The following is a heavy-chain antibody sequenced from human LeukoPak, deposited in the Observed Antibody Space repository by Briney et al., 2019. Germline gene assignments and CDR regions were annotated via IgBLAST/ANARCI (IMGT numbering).Heavy chain of an antibody. CDR2: INPSGGRT. CDR1: GYTFTSYY. V-gene: IGHV1-46*01. J-gene: IGHJ6*03. D-gene: IGHD5-18*01. CDR3: ARGGDIHLWINYYYYMDV. Sequence: ASVKVSCKASGYTFTSYYMHWVRLAPGQGLEWMGLINPSGGRTTYAQKFQGRVTLTRDMSTSTVYMELSSLRSEDTAVYYCARGGDIHLWINYYYYMDVWGKGTTVTVSS.